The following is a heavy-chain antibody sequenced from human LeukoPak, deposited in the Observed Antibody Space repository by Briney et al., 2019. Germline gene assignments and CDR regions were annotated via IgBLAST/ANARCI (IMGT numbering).Heavy chain of an antibody. D-gene: IGHD3-3*01. CDR2: ISSGSSYI. Sequence: GGSLRLSCAASGFTFSSYSMNWVRQAPGKGLEWVSSISSGSSYIYYAVSLKGRFTISRDNAKNSLYLQMNSLRSEDTAVYHCARDHFYDFWSGYYSGWFDPWGQGTLVTVSS. V-gene: IGHV3-21*04. CDR1: GFTFSSYS. J-gene: IGHJ5*02. CDR3: ARDHFYDFWSGYYSGWFDP.